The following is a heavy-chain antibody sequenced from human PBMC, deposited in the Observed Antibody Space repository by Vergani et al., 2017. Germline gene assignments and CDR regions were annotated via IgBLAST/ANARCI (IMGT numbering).Heavy chain of an antibody. J-gene: IGHJ6*03. CDR2: ISSSSSYI. CDR1: GFTFSSYS. D-gene: IGHD2-2*01. CDR3: ARDGRGYCSSTSCYEYYYYYMDV. V-gene: IGHV3-21*01. Sequence: EVQLVESGGGQVKSGGSLRLSCAASGFTFSSYSMNWVRQAPGKGLEWVSSISSSSSYIYYADSVKGRFTISRDNAKNSLYLQMNSLRAEDTAVYYCARDGRGYCSSTSCYEYYYYYMDVWGKGTTVTVSS.